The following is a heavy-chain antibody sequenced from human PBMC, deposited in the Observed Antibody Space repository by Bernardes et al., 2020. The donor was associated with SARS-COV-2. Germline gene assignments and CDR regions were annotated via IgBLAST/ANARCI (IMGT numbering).Heavy chain of an antibody. CDR2: IYDSRSI. CDR1: GDSISSYF. V-gene: IGHV4-59*01. D-gene: IGHD6-19*01. J-gene: IGHJ5*02. Sequence: SETLSLTCTVSGDSISSYFWSWIRQPPGKGLEWIGYIYDSRSIIYNPSLKSRVTISVDTSKNQFSLRLSSVTAADTAVYYCARARIGSGWYRGADWFDPWGQGTLVTVSS. CDR3: ARARIGSGWYRGADWFDP.